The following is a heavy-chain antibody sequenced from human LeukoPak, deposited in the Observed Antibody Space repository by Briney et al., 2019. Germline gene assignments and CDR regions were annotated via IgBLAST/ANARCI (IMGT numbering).Heavy chain of an antibody. CDR1: GYTFTGNY. V-gene: IGHV1-2*02. CDR3: ARGSIAVAGLN. CDR2: INPNSGGT. Sequence: ASVKVSCKASGYTFTGNYMHWVRQAPGQGLEWMGWINPNSGGTNYARKFQGRVTMTRDMFTSTVYMELSSLRSEDTAVYYCARGSIAVAGLNWGQGTLVTVSS. J-gene: IGHJ4*02. D-gene: IGHD6-19*01.